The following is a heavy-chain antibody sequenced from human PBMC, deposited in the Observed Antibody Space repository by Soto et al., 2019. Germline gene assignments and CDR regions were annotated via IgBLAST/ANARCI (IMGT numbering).Heavy chain of an antibody. CDR1: GFTFSSYA. Sequence: GGSLRLSCAASGFTFSSYAMSWVRQAPGKGLEWVSAISGGGGSTYYADSVKGRFTIYRDNSKNTLYLQMNSLRAEDTAVYYCAGTTRSVVVAATIFGYWGQGTLVTVSS. CDR2: ISGGGGST. V-gene: IGHV3-23*01. D-gene: IGHD2-15*01. J-gene: IGHJ4*02. CDR3: AGTTRSVVVAATIFGY.